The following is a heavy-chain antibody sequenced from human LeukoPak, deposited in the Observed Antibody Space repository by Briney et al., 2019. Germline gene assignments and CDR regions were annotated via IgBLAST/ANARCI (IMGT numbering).Heavy chain of an antibody. CDR1: GFTFSSYT. J-gene: IGHJ6*04. CDR2: ISSSSSYI. D-gene: IGHD3-10*02. V-gene: IGHV3-21*01. Sequence: PGGSLRLSCAASGFTFSSYTMNWVRQAPGKGLEWVSSISSSSSYIYYADSLKGRFTISRDNAKNSLYLQMNSLRAEDTAVYYCAELGITMIGGVWGKGTTVTISS. CDR3: AELGITMIGGV.